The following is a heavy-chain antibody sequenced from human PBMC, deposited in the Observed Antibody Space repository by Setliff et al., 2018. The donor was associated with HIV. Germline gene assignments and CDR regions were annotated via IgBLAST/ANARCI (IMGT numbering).Heavy chain of an antibody. CDR3: ARLYYAISTAYVDGFDS. CDR1: GGSFSGYY. D-gene: IGHD3-9*01. J-gene: IGHJ4*02. CDR2: INHSGST. V-gene: IGHV4-34*01. Sequence: PSETLSLTCAVYGGSFSGYYWSWIRQPPGKGLEWLGEINHSGSTSYNPSLKIRVSISVDTSKNQFSLRLSSVTAADSAVYYCARLYYAISTAYVDGFDSWGQGTLVTVSS.